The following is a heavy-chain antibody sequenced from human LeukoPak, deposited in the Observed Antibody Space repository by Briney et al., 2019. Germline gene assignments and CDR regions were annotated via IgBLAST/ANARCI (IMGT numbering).Heavy chain of an antibody. Sequence: KPGGSLRLSGAASGFTFSSYSMNWVRQAPGKGLEWVSSISSSSSYIYYADSVKGRFTISRDNAKNSLYLQMNSLRAEDTAVYYCAREGDGSGSYEGDAFDIWGQGTMVTVSS. CDR3: AREGDGSGSYEGDAFDI. J-gene: IGHJ3*02. V-gene: IGHV3-21*01. D-gene: IGHD3-10*01. CDR2: ISSSSSYI. CDR1: GFTFSSYS.